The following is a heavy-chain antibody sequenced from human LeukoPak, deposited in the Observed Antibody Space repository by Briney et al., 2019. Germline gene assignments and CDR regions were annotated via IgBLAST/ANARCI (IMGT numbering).Heavy chain of an antibody. CDR1: GGSFSGYY. J-gene: IGHJ1*01. Sequence: PSETLSLTCAVYGGSFSGYYWSWIRQPPGKGLEWIGEINHSGSTNYNPSLKSRVTISVDTSKNQFSLKLSSVTAADTAVYYCARGHNRMVRGVIRMGASGEYFQHWGQGTLVTVSS. D-gene: IGHD3-10*01. CDR2: INHSGST. CDR3: ARGHNRMVRGVIRMGASGEYFQH. V-gene: IGHV4-34*01.